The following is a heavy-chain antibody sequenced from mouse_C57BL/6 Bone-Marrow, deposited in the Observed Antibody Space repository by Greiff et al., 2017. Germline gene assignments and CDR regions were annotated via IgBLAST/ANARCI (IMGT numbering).Heavy chain of an antibody. CDR2: IYPRSGNT. CDR3: ARKRGKFIFDY. V-gene: IGHV1-81*01. Sequence: QVQLKQSGAELARPGASVKLSCKASGYTFTSYGISWVKQRTGQGLEWIGEIYPRSGNTYYNEKFKGKATLTADKSSSTAYMELRSLTSEDSAVYFCARKRGKFIFDYWGQGTTLTVSS. CDR1: GYTFTSYG. D-gene: IGHD1-1*01. J-gene: IGHJ2*01.